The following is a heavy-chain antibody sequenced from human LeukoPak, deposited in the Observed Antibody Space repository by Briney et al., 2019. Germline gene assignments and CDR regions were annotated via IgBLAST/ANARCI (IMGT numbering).Heavy chain of an antibody. CDR3: ARDEAVTNGDAFDI. CDR1: GFTFSSYS. Sequence: PGGSLRLSCAASGFTFSSYSMNWVRQAPGKGLEWVSYISSSSSTIYYADSVKGRFTISRDNAKNSLYLQMNSLRDEDTAVYYCARDEAVTNGDAFDIWGQGTMVTVSS. J-gene: IGHJ3*02. D-gene: IGHD4-17*01. CDR2: ISSSSSTI. V-gene: IGHV3-48*02.